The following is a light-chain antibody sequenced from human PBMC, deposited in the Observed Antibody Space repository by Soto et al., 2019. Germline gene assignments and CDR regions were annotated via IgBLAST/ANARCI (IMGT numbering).Light chain of an antibody. CDR2: KAS. J-gene: IGKJ2*01. V-gene: IGKV1-5*03. CDR3: QNYNSYPRT. CDR1: QSVSSW. Sequence: DIQVTQSPSTLSASVGDRVTITCRASQSVSSWLAWYQQKPGKAPKLLIYKASSLESGVPSRFSGSGSGTEFTLTISSLQPDDFATYYCQNYNSYPRTFGQGTKLEIK.